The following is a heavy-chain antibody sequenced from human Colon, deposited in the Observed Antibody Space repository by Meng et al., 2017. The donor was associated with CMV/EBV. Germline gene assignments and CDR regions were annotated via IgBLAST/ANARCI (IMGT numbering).Heavy chain of an antibody. CDR2: INPITGGT. V-gene: IGHV1-2*02. D-gene: IGHD1-26*01. CDR1: GYTFTGYF. Sequence: QWLLVQPGAEVKKPGASVEVSCKASGYTFTGYFMYWVRQAPGQGLEWLGVINPITGGTNYAQKFQGRVTMTRDTSMNTAYMELSRLRSDDTAVYYCASLSGGDFDYWGQGTLVTVSS. CDR3: ASLSGGDFDY. J-gene: IGHJ4*02.